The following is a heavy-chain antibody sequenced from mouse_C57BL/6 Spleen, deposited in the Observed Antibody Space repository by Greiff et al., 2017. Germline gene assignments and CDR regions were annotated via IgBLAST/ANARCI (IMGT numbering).Heavy chain of an antibody. CDR3: ARAYGYDRFAY. J-gene: IGHJ3*01. CDR2: INSDGGST. D-gene: IGHD2-2*01. V-gene: IGHV5-2*01. Sequence: EVQRVESGGGLVQPGESLKLSCESTEYEFPSHDMSWVRKTPEKRLELVAAINSDGGSTYYPDTMERRFINSRDNTKKTLYLQMSSLRSEDTALYYCARAYGYDRFAYWGQGTLVTVSA. CDR1: EYEFPSHD.